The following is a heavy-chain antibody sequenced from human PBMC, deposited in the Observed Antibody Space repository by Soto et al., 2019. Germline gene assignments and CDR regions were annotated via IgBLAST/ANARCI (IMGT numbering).Heavy chain of an antibody. Sequence: XGTLSLRCSVSGSSISRFYWTGIRQSPGKGLEWIGYIYYTGDTKYNPSLKSRVTISLDTSKNQFSLRMISVTAADTAMYYCARGVAGSGSYYNTGFEHWGQGTQVTVSS. CDR3: ARGVAGSGSYYNTGFEH. CDR1: GSSISRFY. D-gene: IGHD3-10*01. J-gene: IGHJ4*02. CDR2: IYYTGDT. V-gene: IGHV4-59*01.